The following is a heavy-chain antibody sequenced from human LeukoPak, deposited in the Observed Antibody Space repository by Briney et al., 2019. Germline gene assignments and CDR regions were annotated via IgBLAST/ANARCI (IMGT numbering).Heavy chain of an antibody. CDR1: GDSISNFY. Sequence: PSETLSLTCIVSGDSISNFYWSWFRQPPGKGLESIGYIHSSGTTNYNPSLQSRVTMLVDTSRNQFSLRLSSVTAAVTAVYYCARHETGGTYPLKYWGQGTLVTVSS. CDR3: ARHETGGTYPLKY. J-gene: IGHJ4*02. V-gene: IGHV4-59*08. D-gene: IGHD1-26*01. CDR2: IHSSGTT.